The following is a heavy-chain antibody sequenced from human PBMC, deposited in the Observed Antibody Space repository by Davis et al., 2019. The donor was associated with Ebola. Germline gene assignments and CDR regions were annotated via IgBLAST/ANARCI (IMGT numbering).Heavy chain of an antibody. J-gene: IGHJ6*04. Sequence: GESLKISCAASGFTFTTYSMNWIRQAPGKGLEWVSYISSTSDTIYYADSVKGRFTISRDNSKNTLYLQMNSLRAEDTAVYYCAKANGMDVWGKGTTVTVSS. CDR2: ISSTSDTI. CDR1: GFTFTTYS. CDR3: AKANGMDV. V-gene: IGHV3-48*01.